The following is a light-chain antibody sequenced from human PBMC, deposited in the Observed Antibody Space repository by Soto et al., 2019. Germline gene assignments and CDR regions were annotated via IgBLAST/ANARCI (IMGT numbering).Light chain of an antibody. V-gene: IGLV2-8*01. CDR1: SSDVGGYNY. CDR2: EVS. Sequence: QSALTQPPSASGSPGQSVTISCTGTSSDVGGYNYVSWYQQHPGKAPKLMIYEVSKRPSGVPDRFSGSKSGNTASLTVSGLPAEDEAEYYCGSYAGSNNLVFGGGTKLAVL. CDR3: GSYAGSNNLV. J-gene: IGLJ2*01.